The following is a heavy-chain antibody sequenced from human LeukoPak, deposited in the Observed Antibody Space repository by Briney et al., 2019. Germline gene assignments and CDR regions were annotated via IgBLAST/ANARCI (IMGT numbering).Heavy chain of an antibody. CDR2: ISSSSSYI. D-gene: IGHD3-9*01. Sequence: GGSLRLSCAASGFTFSSYSMNWVHQAPVKGLEWVSSISSSSSYIYYADSVKGRFTISRDNAKNSLYLQMNSLRAEDTAVYYCARVPKGTYYDILTGYLSDAFDIWGQGTMVTVSS. J-gene: IGHJ3*02. CDR1: GFTFSSYS. V-gene: IGHV3-21*01. CDR3: ARVPKGTYYDILTGYLSDAFDI.